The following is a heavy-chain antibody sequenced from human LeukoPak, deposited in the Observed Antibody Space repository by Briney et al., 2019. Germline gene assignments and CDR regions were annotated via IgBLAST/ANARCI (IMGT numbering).Heavy chain of an antibody. J-gene: IGHJ4*02. D-gene: IGHD5-24*01. Sequence: SETLSLTCAVSGGSFSGYYWSWIRQPPGKGLEWIGEMHYSGATNYDPTLKSRVTISADTSKNQFSLKLSSVSAADAAVYFCARGNLDGFYFDFWGRGTLVTVSS. CDR2: MHYSGAT. V-gene: IGHV4-34*01. CDR3: ARGNLDGFYFDF. CDR1: GGSFSGYY.